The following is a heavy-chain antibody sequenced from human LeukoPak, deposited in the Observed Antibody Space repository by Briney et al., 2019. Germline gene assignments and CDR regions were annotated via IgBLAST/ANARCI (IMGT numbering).Heavy chain of an antibody. CDR1: GFTFNDFY. Sequence: PGGSLRLSCAASGFTFNDFYMSWIRQAPGKGLEWLSYINIGGTNTHYADSVKGRFTISRDNAKKSLYLEMNNLRAEDTAVYYCATDGAGFDTWGQGVLVTVSS. CDR2: INIGGTNT. V-gene: IGHV3-11*01. CDR3: ATDGAGFDT. J-gene: IGHJ5*02.